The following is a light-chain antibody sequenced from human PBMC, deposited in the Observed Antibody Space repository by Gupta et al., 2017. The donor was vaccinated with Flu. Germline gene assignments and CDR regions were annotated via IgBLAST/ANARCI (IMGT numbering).Light chain of an antibody. J-gene: IGKJ5*01. CDR2: KAS. CDR3: QQYGTYSPIT. V-gene: IGKV1-5*03. Sequence: DIQMTQSPSTLSASVGDRVTITCRASQSISDWLAWYQQKPGKAPNLLIYKASSLQSGVPSRFGGSGSGTEFTLTISSLQPEDFATYYCQQYGTYSPITFGQGTRLEIK. CDR1: QSISDW.